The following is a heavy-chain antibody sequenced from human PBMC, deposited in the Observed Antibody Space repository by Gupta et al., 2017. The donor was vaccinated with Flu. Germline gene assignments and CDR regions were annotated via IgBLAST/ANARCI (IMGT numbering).Heavy chain of an antibody. CDR1: GFTISSNS. Sequence: EVQLVESGGGLVKPGGSLRLSCAASGFTISSNSLTWVRQPPGTGLEWVSSFSSTSSFIYYADSVKGRFTISRDNAKNSLDLQMSSLRAEDTAVYYCARAPYDFWSGYYGHYYGMDVWGQGTTVTVSS. V-gene: IGHV3-21*01. CDR3: ARAPYDFWSGYYGHYYGMDV. CDR2: FSSTSSFI. J-gene: IGHJ6*02. D-gene: IGHD3-3*01.